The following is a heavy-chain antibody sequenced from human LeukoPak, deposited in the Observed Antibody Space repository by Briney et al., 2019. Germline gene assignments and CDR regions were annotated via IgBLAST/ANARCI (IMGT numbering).Heavy chain of an antibody. D-gene: IGHD6-19*01. CDR1: GFTSSSYA. CDR3: AKPIAVAGDTYYFDY. Sequence: TGGSLRLSCAASGFTSSSYAMSWVRQAPGKGLEWVSAISGSGGSTYYADSVKGRFTISRDNSKNTLYLQMNSLRAEDTAVYYCAKPIAVAGDTYYFDYWGQGTLVTVSS. J-gene: IGHJ4*02. CDR2: ISGSGGST. V-gene: IGHV3-23*01.